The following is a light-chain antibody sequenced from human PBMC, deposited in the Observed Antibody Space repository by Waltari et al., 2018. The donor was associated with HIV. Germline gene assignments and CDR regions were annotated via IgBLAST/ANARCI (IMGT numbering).Light chain of an antibody. J-gene: IGKJ2*01. CDR2: DAS. Sequence: EMVLTQSPATLSLSPGERATPSCRASQSVSIYLAWYQQKPGQPPRLLISDASNRATAIPARFSGSGSGTDFTLTISSLEPEDFAVYYCQQRSRWPPAYTFGQGTKLEIK. CDR1: QSVSIY. CDR3: QQRSRWPPAYT. V-gene: IGKV3-11*01.